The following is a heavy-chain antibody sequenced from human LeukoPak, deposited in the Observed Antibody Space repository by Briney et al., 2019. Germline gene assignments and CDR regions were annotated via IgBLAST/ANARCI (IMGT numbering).Heavy chain of an antibody. D-gene: IGHD6-19*01. CDR2: IYYSSST. CDR1: GGSISSGGYY. V-gene: IGHV4-31*03. J-gene: IGHJ4*02. Sequence: SENLSLTCTVSGGSISSGGYYWSWLRQRPGKSLEWIGYIYYSSSTYYNPSLKSRVTISVDTSKNQFSLKLSSVTAADTAVYCCASRSIAVAGTNYWGQGTLVTVSS. CDR3: ASRSIAVAGTNY.